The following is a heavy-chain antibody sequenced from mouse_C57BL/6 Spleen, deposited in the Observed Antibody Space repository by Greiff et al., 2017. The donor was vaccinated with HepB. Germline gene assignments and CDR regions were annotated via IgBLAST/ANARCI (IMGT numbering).Heavy chain of an antibody. D-gene: IGHD1-1*01. CDR2: ISYDGSN. V-gene: IGHV3-6*01. Sequence: EVKLQESGPGLVKPSQSLSLTCSVTGYSITSGYYWNWIRQFPGNKLEWKGYISYDGSNNYNPSLKNRISITRDTSKNQFFLKLKSVTTEDTATYYCSWITTVVARDYYAMDYWGQGTSVTVSS. CDR3: SWITTVVARDYYAMDY. CDR1: GYSITSGYY. J-gene: IGHJ4*01.